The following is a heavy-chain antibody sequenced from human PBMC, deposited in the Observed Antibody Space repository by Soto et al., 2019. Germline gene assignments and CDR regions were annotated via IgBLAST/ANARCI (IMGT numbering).Heavy chain of an antibody. V-gene: IGHV4-4*02. CDR2: INHSGST. J-gene: IGHJ4*02. Sequence: LSLPCAVSGGSISSSNWWSWVRQPPGKGLEWIGEINHSGSTNYNPSLKSRVTISVDTSKNQFSLKLSSVTAADTAVYDCARGLNSSYFDYWGQGTSVTV. CDR1: GGSISSSNW. D-gene: IGHD6-13*01. CDR3: ARGLNSSYFDY.